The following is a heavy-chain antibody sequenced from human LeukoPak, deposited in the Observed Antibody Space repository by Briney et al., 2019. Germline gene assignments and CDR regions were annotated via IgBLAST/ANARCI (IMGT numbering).Heavy chain of an antibody. CDR1: GGSISSYY. J-gene: IGHJ4*02. CDR3: ASLSSPQTTVTPGFDY. CDR2: IYYSGST. Sequence: SETLSLTCTVSGGSISSYYWSWIRQHPGKGLEWIGYIYYSGSTYYNPSLKSRVTISVDTSKNQFSLKLSSVTAADTAVYYCASLSSPQTTVTPGFDYWGQGTLVTVSS. V-gene: IGHV4-59*06. D-gene: IGHD4-17*01.